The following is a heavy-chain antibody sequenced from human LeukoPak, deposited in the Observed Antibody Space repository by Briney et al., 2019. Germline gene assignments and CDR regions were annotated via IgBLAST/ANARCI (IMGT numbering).Heavy chain of an antibody. CDR1: GGTFSSYA. CDR2: IIPIFGTA. J-gene: IGHJ5*02. D-gene: IGHD2-2*01. CDR3: ARVGGWDCSSTSCHGFDP. Sequence: GASVKVSCKASGGTFSSYAISWVRQAPGQGLEWMGGIIPIFGTANYAQKLQGRVTITTDESTSTAYMELSSLRSEDTAVYYCARVGGWDCSSTSCHGFDPWGQGTLVTVSS. V-gene: IGHV1-69*05.